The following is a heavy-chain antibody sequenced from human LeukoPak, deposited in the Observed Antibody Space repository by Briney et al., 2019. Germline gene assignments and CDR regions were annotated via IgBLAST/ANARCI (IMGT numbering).Heavy chain of an antibody. CDR2: LHNDGTT. Sequence: GGSLRLSCAASGFIVSSNYMSWVRQAPGKGLEWVSVLHNDGTTHYAEYVKGRFTISRDDSQNTLRLQMNSLRAEDTALYYCARGWAGAFDCWGQGTLVTVSS. D-gene: IGHD1-26*01. V-gene: IGHV3-66*01. CDR3: ARGWAGAFDC. CDR1: GFIVSSNY. J-gene: IGHJ4*02.